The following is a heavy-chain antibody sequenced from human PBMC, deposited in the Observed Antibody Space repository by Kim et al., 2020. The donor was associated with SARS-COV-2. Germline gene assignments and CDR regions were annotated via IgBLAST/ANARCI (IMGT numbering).Heavy chain of an antibody. CDR3: AKDCRYYGSGSSNAFDI. J-gene: IGHJ3*02. D-gene: IGHD3-10*01. Sequence: GGSLRLSCAASGFTFSSYAMSWVRQAPGKGLEWVSAISGSGGSTYYADSVKGRFTISRDNSKNTLYLQMNSLRAEDTAVYYCAKDCRYYGSGSSNAFDIWGQGTMVTVSS. CDR1: GFTFSSYA. V-gene: IGHV3-23*01. CDR2: ISGSGGST.